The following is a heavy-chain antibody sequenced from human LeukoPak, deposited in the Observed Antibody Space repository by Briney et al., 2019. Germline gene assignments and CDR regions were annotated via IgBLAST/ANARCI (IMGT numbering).Heavy chain of an antibody. CDR3: ARDRAMIELDY. CDR2: IKQDGSEK. Sequence: GGSLRLSCAASGFTFSSYWMGWVRQAPGKGLEWVANIKQDGSEKYYVDSVKGRFTISRDNAKNSLYLQMNSLRAEDTAVYYRARDRAMIELDYWGQGTLVTVSS. V-gene: IGHV3-7*01. CDR1: GFTFSSYW. J-gene: IGHJ4*02. D-gene: IGHD3-22*01.